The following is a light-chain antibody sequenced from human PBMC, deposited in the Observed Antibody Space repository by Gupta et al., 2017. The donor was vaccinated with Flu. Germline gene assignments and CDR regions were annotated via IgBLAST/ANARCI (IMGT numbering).Light chain of an antibody. CDR2: DVS. V-gene: IGLV2-14*01. J-gene: IGLJ2*01. CDR3: SSYTSGSTLVVA. Sequence: QSALTQPASVSGSPGQSITITCTGTTSDVGGYNSVSWYQQRPGTAPKLMIYDVSNRPSGISNRFSGSKSGNTASLTTSGLQAEDEADYYCSSYTSGSTLVVAFGGGTKLTVL. CDR1: TSDVGGYNS.